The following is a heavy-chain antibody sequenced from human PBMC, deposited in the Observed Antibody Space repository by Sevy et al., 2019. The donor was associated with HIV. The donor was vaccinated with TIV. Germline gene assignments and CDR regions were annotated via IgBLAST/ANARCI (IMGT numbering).Heavy chain of an antibody. V-gene: IGHV3-30-3*01. J-gene: IGHJ4*02. CDR1: GFTFSSYA. CDR2: ISYDGSNK. Sequence: GGSLRLSCAASGFTFSSYAMHWVRQAPGKGLEWVALISYDGSNKYYADSVKGRFTISRDNSKNTLYLQMNSLRAEDTAVYYCARDLLRFGELAETDYFDYWGQGTLVTVSS. D-gene: IGHD3-10*01. CDR3: ARDLLRFGELAETDYFDY.